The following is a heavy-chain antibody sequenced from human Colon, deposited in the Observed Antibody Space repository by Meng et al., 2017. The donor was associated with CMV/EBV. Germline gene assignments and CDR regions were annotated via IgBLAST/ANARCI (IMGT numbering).Heavy chain of an antibody. J-gene: IGHJ6*02. V-gene: IGHV1-18*01. CDR1: GYTFTSYG. D-gene: IGHD3-22*01. CDR2: ISAYNGNT. Sequence: ASVKVSCKASGYTFTSYGISWVRQAPGQGLEWMGWISAYNGNTNYAQKLQGRVTMTTDTSTSTAYMELRSLRSDDTAVYYCARQASYDSSGYYYYYGMDLWGQGTTVTVSS. CDR3: ARQASYDSSGYYYYYGMDL.